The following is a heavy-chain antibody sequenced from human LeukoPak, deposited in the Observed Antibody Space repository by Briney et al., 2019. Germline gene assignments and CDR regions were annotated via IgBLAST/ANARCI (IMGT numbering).Heavy chain of an antibody. CDR2: TKQDGSEK. D-gene: IGHD3-10*01. CDR3: ARDCRITMVRGCMDV. CDR1: GFTFSSYW. J-gene: IGHJ6*02. V-gene: IGHV3-7*05. Sequence: GGSLRLSCAASGFTFSSYWMSWVRHAPGKGLEGVANTKQDGSEKYYVDSVKGRFTISRDNAKNSLYLQMNSLRAEDTAVYYCARDCRITMVRGCMDVWGQGTTVTVSS.